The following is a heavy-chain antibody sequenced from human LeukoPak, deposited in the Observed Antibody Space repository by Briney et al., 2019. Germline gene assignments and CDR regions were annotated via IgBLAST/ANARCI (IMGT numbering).Heavy chain of an antibody. CDR1: GGSISSYY. CDR2: IYYSGST. D-gene: IGHD3-3*01. V-gene: IGHV4-59*01. Sequence: SETLSLTCTVSGGSISSYYWSWIRQPPGKGLEWIGYIYYSGSTNYNPSLKSRVTISVDTSKNQFSLKLSSVTAADTAVYYCARSLRFLEYFFDYWGQGTLVTVSS. J-gene: IGHJ4*02. CDR3: ARSLRFLEYFFDY.